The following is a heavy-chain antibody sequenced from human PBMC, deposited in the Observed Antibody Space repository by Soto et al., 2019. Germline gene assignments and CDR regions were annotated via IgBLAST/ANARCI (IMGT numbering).Heavy chain of an antibody. V-gene: IGHV3-33*01. D-gene: IGHD2-21*01. CDR2: IWYDGNNK. Sequence: GGSLRLSCAASGFTFSNYGMHWVRQAPGKGLEWVAVIWYDGNNKYYADSVKGRFTISRDNSNNTLYVQMTSLRAEDTAVYYCARGLHSLFDYWGRGTLVTVSS. CDR3: ARGLHSLFDY. CDR1: GFTFSNYG. J-gene: IGHJ4*02.